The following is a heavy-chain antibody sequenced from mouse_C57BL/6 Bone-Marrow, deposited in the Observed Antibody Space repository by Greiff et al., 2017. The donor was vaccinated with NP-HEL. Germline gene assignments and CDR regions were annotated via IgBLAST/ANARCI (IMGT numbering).Heavy chain of an antibody. CDR3: ARGPYYDYDAWFAY. CDR1: GYTFTSYG. D-gene: IGHD2-4*01. CDR2: IYPRRGNT. Sequence: VQLQQSGAELARPGASVKLSCKASGYTFTSYGISWVKQRTGQGLEWIGEIYPRRGNTYYNEKFKGKATLTADESSSTAYMELRSLTSEDSAVYFCARGPYYDYDAWFAYWGQGTLVTVSA. V-gene: IGHV1-81*01. J-gene: IGHJ3*01.